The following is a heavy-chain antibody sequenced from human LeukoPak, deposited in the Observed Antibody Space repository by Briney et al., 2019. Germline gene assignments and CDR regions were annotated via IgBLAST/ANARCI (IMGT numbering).Heavy chain of an antibody. CDR3: ARGPYFCWLLLDY. J-gene: IGHJ4*02. V-gene: IGHV1-3*01. Sequence: GASVKVSCKASGYTFTSYAMHWVRQAPGQRLEWMGWINAGNGNTKYSQKFQGRVTMTTDTSTSTAYMELRSLRSDDTAVYYCARGPYFCWLLLDYWGQGTLVTVSS. D-gene: IGHD3-9*01. CDR2: INAGNGNT. CDR1: GYTFTSYA.